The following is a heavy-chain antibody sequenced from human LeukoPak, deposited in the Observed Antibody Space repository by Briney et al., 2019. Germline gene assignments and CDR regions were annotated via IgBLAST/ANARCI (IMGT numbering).Heavy chain of an antibody. V-gene: IGHV3-20*04. CDR3: ARQLGYCSSTSCYGPLDY. J-gene: IGHJ4*02. CDR2: INWNGGST. CDR1: GFTFDDYG. D-gene: IGHD2-2*01. Sequence: GGSLRLSCAASGFTFDDYGMSWVRQAPGKGLEWVSGINWNGGSTGYADSVKGRFTISRDSAKNSLYLQMNSLRAEDTALYYCARQLGYCSSTSCYGPLDYWGQGTLVTVSS.